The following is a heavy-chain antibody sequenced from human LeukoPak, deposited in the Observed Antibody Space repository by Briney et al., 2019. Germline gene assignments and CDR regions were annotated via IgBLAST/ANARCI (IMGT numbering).Heavy chain of an antibody. CDR3: ARPLRGVRNWFDP. Sequence: ASVKVSCKASGYTFTSYDISWVRQATGQGLEWMGWMNPNSGNTGYAQKFQGRVTMTRNTSISTAYMELSSLRSEDTAVYYCARPLRGVRNWFDPWGQGTLVTVSS. CDR2: MNPNSGNT. CDR1: GYTFTSYD. D-gene: IGHD3-10*01. J-gene: IGHJ5*02. V-gene: IGHV1-8*01.